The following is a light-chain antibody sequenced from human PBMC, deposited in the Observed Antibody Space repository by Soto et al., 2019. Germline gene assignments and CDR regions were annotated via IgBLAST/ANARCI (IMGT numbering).Light chain of an antibody. Sequence: IQLTQSPSTLSESVGERVTITCRASQTINRWLAWHQQKPGKAPKLLIYEASSLESGVPSRFSGRGSGTEFTLTINSLQAEYFALYYCQQYNYWPGTFGQGTKVDIK. V-gene: IGKV1-5*03. J-gene: IGKJ1*01. CDR3: QQYNYWPGT. CDR2: EAS. CDR1: QTINRW.